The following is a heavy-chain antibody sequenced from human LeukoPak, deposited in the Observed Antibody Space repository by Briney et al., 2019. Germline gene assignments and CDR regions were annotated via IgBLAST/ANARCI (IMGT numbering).Heavy chain of an antibody. Sequence: VKVSCKASGGTFSSYAISWVRQAPGQGLEWMGRIIPIFGTANYAQKFQGRVTITTDESTRRAYMEMSRLRDEDTAVYYCARDPVGYYYDSSGYYYVDWGQGTLVTVSS. CDR3: ARDPVGYYYDSSGYYYVD. D-gene: IGHD3-22*01. CDR2: IIPIFGTA. CDR1: GGTFSSYA. J-gene: IGHJ4*02. V-gene: IGHV1-69*05.